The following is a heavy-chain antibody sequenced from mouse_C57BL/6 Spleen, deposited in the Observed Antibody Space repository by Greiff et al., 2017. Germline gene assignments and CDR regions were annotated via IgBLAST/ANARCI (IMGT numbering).Heavy chain of an antibody. V-gene: IGHV1-52*01. CDR2: IDPSDSET. J-gene: IGHJ3*01. D-gene: IGHD5-5*01. Sequence: VQLQQPGAELVRPGSSVKLSCKASGYTFTSYWMHWVKQRPIQGLEWIGNIDPSDSETHYNQKFKDKATLTVDKSSSTAYMQLSSLTSEDSAVYCCAGGGLPRPFAYWGQGTLVTVSA. CDR3: AGGGLPRPFAY. CDR1: GYTFTSYW.